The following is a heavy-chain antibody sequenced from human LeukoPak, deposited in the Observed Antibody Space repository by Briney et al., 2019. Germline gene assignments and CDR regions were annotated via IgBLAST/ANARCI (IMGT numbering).Heavy chain of an antibody. V-gene: IGHV5-51*01. J-gene: IGHJ4*02. Sequence: NLGESLKISCEGSGYTFTNFWNGWVRQMPGKGLEWMGIVSPSDSDTKYSPSFQGQVTISADKSITTAYLQWSSLKASDTATYYCVRQPRVHTPDFWGQGILVTVSS. CDR2: VSPSDSDT. CDR1: GYTFTNFW. CDR3: VRQPRVHTPDF. D-gene: IGHD1-1*01.